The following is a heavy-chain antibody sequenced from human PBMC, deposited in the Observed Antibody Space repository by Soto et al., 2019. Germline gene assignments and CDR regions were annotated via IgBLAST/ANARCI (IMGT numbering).Heavy chain of an antibody. Sequence: SETLSLTCTVSGGSISSSSYYWGWIRQPPGKGLEWIGSIYYSGSTYYNPSLKSRVTISVDTSKNQFSPKLSSVTAADTAVYYCASQPRAYGSGWYESIYYGMDVWGQGTTVTVSS. CDR3: ASQPRAYGSGWYESIYYGMDV. CDR2: IYYSGST. V-gene: IGHV4-39*01. D-gene: IGHD6-19*01. J-gene: IGHJ6*02. CDR1: GGSISSSSYY.